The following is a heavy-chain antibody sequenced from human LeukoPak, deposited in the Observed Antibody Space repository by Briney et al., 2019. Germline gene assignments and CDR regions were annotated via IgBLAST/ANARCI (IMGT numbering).Heavy chain of an antibody. V-gene: IGHV4-59*12. CDR2: IYYSGST. CDR3: ARVRRAFDI. CDR1: GGSISSYY. J-gene: IGHJ3*02. Sequence: PSETLSLTCTVSGGSISSYYWSWIRQPPGKGLEWIGYIYYSGSTNYNPSLKSRVTISVGTSKNQFSLKLSSVTAADTAVYYCARVRRAFDIWGLGTMVTVSS.